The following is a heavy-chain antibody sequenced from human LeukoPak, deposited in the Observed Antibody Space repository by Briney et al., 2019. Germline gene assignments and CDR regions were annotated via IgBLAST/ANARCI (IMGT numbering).Heavy chain of an antibody. V-gene: IGHV4-59*01. CDR1: GASFEHYF. Sequence: SETLSLTCTVSGASFEHYFWSWIRQPPGRGLEGIGYVYYSGSTDYSPSLKSRLTISADTSKNQFSLKLNSVTAADTAVYYCASRRRSHGSEYWGQGTLVTVSS. J-gene: IGHJ4*02. CDR3: ASRRRSHGSEY. CDR2: VYYSGST. D-gene: IGHD3-10*01.